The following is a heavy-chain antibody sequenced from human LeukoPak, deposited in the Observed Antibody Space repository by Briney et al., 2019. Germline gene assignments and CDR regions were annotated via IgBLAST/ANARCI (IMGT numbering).Heavy chain of an antibody. V-gene: IGHV4-59*01. D-gene: IGHD4-17*01. CDR3: ARDSSTVTTRHFDY. Sequence: SETLSLTCTVPGGSINNYYWTWIRQPPGKGLECIGYVYYTGSTYYNPSLKSRVTISVDTSKNQFSLKLNSVTAADTAVYYCARDSSTVTTRHFDYWGQGTLVTVSS. CDR1: GGSINNYY. CDR2: VYYTGST. J-gene: IGHJ4*02.